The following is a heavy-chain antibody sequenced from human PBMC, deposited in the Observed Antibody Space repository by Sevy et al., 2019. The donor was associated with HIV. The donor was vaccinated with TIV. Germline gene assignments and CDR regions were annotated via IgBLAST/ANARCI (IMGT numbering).Heavy chain of an antibody. V-gene: IGHV4-38-2*02. Sequence: SETLSLTCTVSSYSINNGYYWGWIRQPPGKGLEWIGTIYHSGSTYYNPSLESRVTISVDTSKNQFSLNLTSVTAADTAVYYCARDIASVDYWGHGTLVTVSS. CDR2: IYHSGST. D-gene: IGHD6-13*01. J-gene: IGHJ4*01. CDR3: ARDIASVDY. CDR1: SYSINNGYY.